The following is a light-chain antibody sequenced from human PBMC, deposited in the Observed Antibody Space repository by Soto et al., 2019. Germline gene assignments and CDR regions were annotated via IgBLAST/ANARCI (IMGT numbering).Light chain of an antibody. CDR1: SGHSSYA. V-gene: IGLV4-69*01. CDR2: LNSDGSH. CDR3: QTWGTGIWV. Sequence: QLVLTQSLSASASLGASVKLTCTLSSGHSSYAIAWHQQQPEKGPRYLMKLNSDGSHSKGDGIPDRFSGSSSGAERYLTISSLQSEDEADYYCQTWGTGIWVFGGGTKLTVL. J-gene: IGLJ3*02.